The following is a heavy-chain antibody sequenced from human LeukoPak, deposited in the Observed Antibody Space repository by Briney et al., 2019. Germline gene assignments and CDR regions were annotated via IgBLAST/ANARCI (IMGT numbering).Heavy chain of an antibody. CDR2: MNPNSGNT. CDR3: ARGALDTGDYYDSSVGY. CDR1: GYIFTSYA. V-gene: IGHV1-8*02. J-gene: IGHJ4*02. Sequence: ASVKVSCKASGYIFTSYAMHWVRQAPGQGLEWMGWMNPNSGNTGYAQKFQGRVTMTRNTSISTAYMELSSLRSEDTAVYYCARGALDTGDYYDSSVGYWGQGTLVTVSS. D-gene: IGHD3-22*01.